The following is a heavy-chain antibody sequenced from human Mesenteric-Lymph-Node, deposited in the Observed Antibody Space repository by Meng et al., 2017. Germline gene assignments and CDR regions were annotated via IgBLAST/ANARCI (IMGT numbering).Heavy chain of an antibody. Sequence: GGSLRLSCAASGFTFSTAWFSWVRQAPGKGLEWVGHIKSKTHGGTTDYPAPVKDRVTIPRDDSRNTVYLQMNSLKAEDTAVYHCTDGLNLWGQGTVVTVSS. V-gene: IGHV3-15*01. CDR1: GFTFSTAW. J-gene: IGHJ3*01. D-gene: IGHD4-17*01. CDR2: IKSKTHGGTT. CDR3: TDGLNL.